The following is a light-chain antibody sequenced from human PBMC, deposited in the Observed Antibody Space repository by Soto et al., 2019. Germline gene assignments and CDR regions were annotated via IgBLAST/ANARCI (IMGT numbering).Light chain of an antibody. J-gene: IGLJ1*01. CDR1: SSDVGVSNY. Sequence: QSALTQPRSVSGSPGQSVSISCTGASSDVGVSNYVSWYQQHPGKAPKLILSDVTKRPSGVPDRFSGSKSGNTASLTISGLQTEDEADYFCCSYAGTYVVFGTGTKLTVL. V-gene: IGLV2-11*01. CDR3: CSYAGTYVV. CDR2: DVT.